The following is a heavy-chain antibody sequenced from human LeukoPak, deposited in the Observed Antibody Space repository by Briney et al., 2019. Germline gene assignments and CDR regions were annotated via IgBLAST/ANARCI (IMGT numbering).Heavy chain of an antibody. CDR3: ARGYYDSGTYSGYFQH. CDR1: GGSINDYY. Sequence: SETLSLTCTVSGGSINDYYWNWIRQPPGKGLEWIGYIYYSGSTNYNPSLKSRVTISVDTSKARFSLRLSSVTAADTAVYYCARGYYDSGTYSGYFQHWGQGTLVTVSS. J-gene: IGHJ1*01. V-gene: IGHV4-59*01. D-gene: IGHD3-10*01. CDR2: IYYSGST.